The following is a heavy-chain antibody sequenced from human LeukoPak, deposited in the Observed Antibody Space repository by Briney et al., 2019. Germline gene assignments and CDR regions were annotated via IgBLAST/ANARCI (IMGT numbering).Heavy chain of an antibody. Sequence: KPSETLSLTCVVYGGSFSGYHWTWIRQPPGKGLEWIGEINHSGSTNYNPSLKSRVTISVDTSKNQFSLKLTSVTAADTAVYYCTRGRGADFWSGYFAYYMDAWDIGTTVTVSS. D-gene: IGHD3-3*01. V-gene: IGHV4-34*01. J-gene: IGHJ6*03. CDR2: INHSGST. CDR1: GGSFSGYH. CDR3: TRGRGADFWSGYFAYYMDA.